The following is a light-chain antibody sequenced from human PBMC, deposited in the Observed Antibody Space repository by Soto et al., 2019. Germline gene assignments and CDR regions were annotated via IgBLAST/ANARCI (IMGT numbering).Light chain of an antibody. Sequence: QSALTQAPSVSGAPGQRVTISCTGSSSNIGAGYDVHWYQKVPGTAPKLLIYGNNNRPSGVPDRFSGSKSGTSASLAITGLQAEDEADYYCQSYDSSLSAPYVFGTGTKVTLL. J-gene: IGLJ1*01. CDR3: QSYDSSLSAPYV. CDR1: SSNIGAGYD. CDR2: GNN. V-gene: IGLV1-40*01.